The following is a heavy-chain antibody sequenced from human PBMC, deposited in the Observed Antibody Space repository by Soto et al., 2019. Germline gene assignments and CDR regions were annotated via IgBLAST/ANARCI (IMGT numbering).Heavy chain of an antibody. CDR3: ARDTAARGYYYYGMDV. CDR2: IIPIFGTA. J-gene: IGHJ6*02. V-gene: IGHV1-69*06. CDR1: GGTFSSYA. Sequence: QVQLVQSGAEVKKPGSSVKGSCKASGGTFSSYAISWVRQAPGQGLEWMGGIIPIFGTANYAQKFQGRVTITADKSTSTAYMELSSLRSEDTAVYYCARDTAARGYYYYGMDVWGQGTTVTVSS. D-gene: IGHD6-6*01.